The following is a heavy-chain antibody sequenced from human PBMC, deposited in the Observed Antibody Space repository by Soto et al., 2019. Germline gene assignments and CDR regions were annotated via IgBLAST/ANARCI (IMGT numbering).Heavy chain of an antibody. J-gene: IGHJ4*02. CDR3: ARDPPPPDY. CDR2: ISAYNGNT. Sequence: QVQLVQSGAEEKKPGASVKVSCKASGYTFASYAISWMRQAPGQGLEWMGWISAYNGNTNYAQKLQGRVTMTTDTSTSTACMELRSLRSDDTAVYYCARDPPPPDYWGQGTLVTVSS. V-gene: IGHV1-18*01. CDR1: GYTFASYA.